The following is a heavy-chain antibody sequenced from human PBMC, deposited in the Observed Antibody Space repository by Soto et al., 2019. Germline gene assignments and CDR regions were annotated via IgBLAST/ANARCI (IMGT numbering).Heavy chain of an antibody. D-gene: IGHD3-22*01. CDR2: IAPVFGTP. CDR1: GGSFPSDT. J-gene: IGHJ3*02. Sequence: QVQLMQSGAEVKKPGSSVKVSCKASGGSFPSDTISWVRQAPGQGLEWLGGIAPVFGTPNHAEKFQGRVTITADGSTNTAYMELTSRSPEDTAVYYCTRPSSGYYHDAYDIWGQATLVTVSS. V-gene: IGHV1-69*01. CDR3: TRPSSGYYHDAYDI.